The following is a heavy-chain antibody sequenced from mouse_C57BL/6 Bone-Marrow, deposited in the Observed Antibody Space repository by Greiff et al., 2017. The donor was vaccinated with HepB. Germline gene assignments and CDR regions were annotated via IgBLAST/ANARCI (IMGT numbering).Heavy chain of an antibody. J-gene: IGHJ3*01. D-gene: IGHD2-5*01. CDR1: GFSLTSYG. CDR2: IWGGGST. CDR3: ATLYYSNSRGREAWFAY. V-gene: IGHV2-9*01. Sequence: QVQLQQSGPGLVAPSQSLSITCTVSGFSLTSYGVDWVRQPPGKCLEWLGVIWGGGSTNYNSALMSRLSISKDNSKSQVFLKMNSLQTDDTAMYYCATLYYSNSRGREAWFAYWGQGTLVTVSA.